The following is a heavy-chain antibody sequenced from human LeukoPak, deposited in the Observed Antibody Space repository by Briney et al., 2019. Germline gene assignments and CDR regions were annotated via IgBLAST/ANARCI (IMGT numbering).Heavy chain of an antibody. CDR3: ATCSSTSCYANNYYYYMDV. J-gene: IGHJ6*03. Sequence: SETLSLTCAVSGYSISSGYYWGWIRQPPGKGLEWIGSIYHSGSTNYNPSLKSRVTISVDTSKNQFSLKLSSVTAADTAVYYCATCSSTSCYANNYYYYMDVWGKGTTVTVPS. V-gene: IGHV4-38-2*01. CDR1: GYSISSGYY. CDR2: IYHSGST. D-gene: IGHD2-2*01.